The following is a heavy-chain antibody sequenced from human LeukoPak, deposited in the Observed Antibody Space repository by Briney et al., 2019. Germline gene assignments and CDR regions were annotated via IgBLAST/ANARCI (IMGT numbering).Heavy chain of an antibody. D-gene: IGHD1-26*01. CDR1: GFTFSSYW. Sequence: GGSLRLSCAASGFTFSSYWMHWVRQAPGKGLVWVSRINSDGSGTSYADSVKGRFTISRDNAKNTLYLQMNSLRAEDTAVYYCAISLYSGSYWGDWGQGTLVTVSS. CDR3: AISLYSGSYWGD. V-gene: IGHV3-74*01. CDR2: INSDGSGT. J-gene: IGHJ4*02.